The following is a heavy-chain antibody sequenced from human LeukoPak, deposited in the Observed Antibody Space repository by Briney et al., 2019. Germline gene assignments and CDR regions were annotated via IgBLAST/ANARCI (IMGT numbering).Heavy chain of an antibody. CDR2: MYYRRST. CDR1: GGSVSSGSYY. D-gene: IGHD4-23*01. CDR3: ARDRDRSGGGWFKP. V-gene: IGHV4-61*01. J-gene: IGHJ5*02. Sequence: SETLSLTCTVSGGSVSSGSYYSSWLRRPPGKGLEGLGHMYYRRSTNYNPSLNSRVTISVDPSKNQFSLKLSSVTAADTAVYYCARDRDRSGGGWFKPWGQGTLVTVSS.